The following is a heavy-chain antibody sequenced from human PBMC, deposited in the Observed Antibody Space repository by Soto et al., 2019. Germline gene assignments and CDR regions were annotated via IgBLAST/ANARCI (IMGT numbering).Heavy chain of an antibody. Sequence: QITLKESGPTLVKPTQTLTLTCTFSGFSLSSSGVGVGWIRQPPGKALEWLALIYWDDDKRYSPSLGSRLTITKDTTKNRVVLTMTNMDPVDTATYSCAHTGAGVLFDYWGQGTLVTVSS. CDR2: IYWDDDK. V-gene: IGHV2-5*02. D-gene: IGHD6-13*01. CDR1: GFSLSSSGVG. J-gene: IGHJ4*02. CDR3: AHTGAGVLFDY.